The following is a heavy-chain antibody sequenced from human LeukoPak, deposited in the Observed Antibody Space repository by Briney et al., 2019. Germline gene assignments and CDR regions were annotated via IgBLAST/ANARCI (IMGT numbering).Heavy chain of an antibody. D-gene: IGHD3-22*01. V-gene: IGHV3-7*01. J-gene: IGHJ1*01. CDR2: IKQDGSEK. CDR1: GFTFSRYW. Sequence: GGSLRLSCAASGFTFSRYWMSWVRQAPGKGLEWVANIKQDGSEKYYVDSVKGRFTISRDNAKNSLYLQMNSLRAEDTAVYYCARADYYDSSGPLDWGQGTLVTVSS. CDR3: ARADYYDSSGPLD.